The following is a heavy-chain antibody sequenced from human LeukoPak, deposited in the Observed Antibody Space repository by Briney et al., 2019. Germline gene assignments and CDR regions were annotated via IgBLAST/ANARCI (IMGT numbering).Heavy chain of an antibody. D-gene: IGHD3-10*01. Sequence: SETLSLTCAVHGRSFSGYSWSWIRQPPGKGLEWIGEINHSGSTNYNPSLKSRVTMSVDTSKKRFSLNLSSVTAADTAVYYCARGGATRDYYYYYMDVWGKGTTVTVS. CDR2: INHSGST. J-gene: IGHJ6*03. CDR1: GRSFSGYS. CDR3: ARGGATRDYYYYYMDV. V-gene: IGHV4-34*01.